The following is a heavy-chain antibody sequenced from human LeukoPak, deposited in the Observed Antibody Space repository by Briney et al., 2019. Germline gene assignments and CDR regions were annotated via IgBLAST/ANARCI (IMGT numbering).Heavy chain of an antibody. Sequence: SETLSLTCTVSGGSISSYYWSWIRQPPGKGLGWIGYIYYSGSTNYNPSLKSRVTISVDTSKNQFSLKLSSVTAADTAVYYCAGTPATWFDPWGQGTLVTVSS. CDR2: IYYSGST. CDR1: GGSISSYY. CDR3: AGTPATWFDP. D-gene: IGHD2-15*01. V-gene: IGHV4-59*08. J-gene: IGHJ5*02.